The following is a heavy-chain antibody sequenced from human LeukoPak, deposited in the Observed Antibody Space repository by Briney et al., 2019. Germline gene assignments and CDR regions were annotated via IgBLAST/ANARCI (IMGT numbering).Heavy chain of an antibody. Sequence: GGPLRLSCAASGFTFSSYSMNWVRQAPGKGLEWVSYISSSSSTIYYADSVKGRFTISRDNAKNSLYLQMNSLRDEDTAVYYCAREPALRWYLLTNYFDYWGQGTLVTVSS. J-gene: IGHJ4*02. CDR1: GFTFSSYS. D-gene: IGHD4-23*01. CDR2: ISSSSSTI. CDR3: AREPALRWYLLTNYFDY. V-gene: IGHV3-48*02.